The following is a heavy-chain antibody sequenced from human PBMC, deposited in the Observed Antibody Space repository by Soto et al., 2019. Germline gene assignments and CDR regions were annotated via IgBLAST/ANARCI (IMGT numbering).Heavy chain of an antibody. D-gene: IGHD3-16*02. CDR2: IIPVFGTP. J-gene: IGHJ4*02. CDR3: ARHLYDYVWGSYRH. CDR1: GYIFKNYA. V-gene: IGHV1-69*13. Sequence: ASVKVSCKSSGYIFKNYAVTWLRQAPGQGLEWMGGIIPVFGTPDYSLKFRDRVTITADESTSTVYMELRSLTSEDTAVYYCARHLYDYVWGSYRHWGQGTLVTVSS.